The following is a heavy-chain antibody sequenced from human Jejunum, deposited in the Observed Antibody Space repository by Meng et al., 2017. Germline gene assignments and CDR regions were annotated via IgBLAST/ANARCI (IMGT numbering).Heavy chain of an antibody. CDR2: IHRSGST. CDR1: GASISTDNW. J-gene: IGHJ4*02. CDR3: ARDRGAEDY. Sequence: GQRQGSARGLVKPWGRRSLSCAVAGASISTDNWWSGGRQPAGKRLENVGEIHRSGSTKYTPSLKSRVTISVDKSNNHSPLKLSSVTAADTAVYYCARDRGAEDYWGQGTLVTVSS. V-gene: IGHV4-4*02.